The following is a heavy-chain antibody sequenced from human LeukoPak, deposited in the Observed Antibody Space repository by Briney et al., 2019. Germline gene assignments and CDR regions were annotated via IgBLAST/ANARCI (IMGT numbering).Heavy chain of an antibody. J-gene: IGHJ4*02. Sequence: GGSLRLSCAASGFTFSSYWMTWVRQAPGRGLEWVATIKADGGDKYYVNSVKGRFAIYRDNAKNSLSLQMASLRAEDTAVYYCARGGLWGGDYWGQGTLVTVSS. V-gene: IGHV3-7*01. CDR2: IKADGGDK. CDR3: ARGGLWGGDY. D-gene: IGHD3-16*01. CDR1: GFTFSSYW.